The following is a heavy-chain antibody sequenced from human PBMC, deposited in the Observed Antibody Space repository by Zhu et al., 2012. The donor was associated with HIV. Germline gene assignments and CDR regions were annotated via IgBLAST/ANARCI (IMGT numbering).Heavy chain of an antibody. J-gene: IGHJ6*03. CDR3: ARIREDILTGYYYYYMGL. D-gene: IGHD3-9*01. V-gene: IGHV4-28*01. CDR2: MSYSGST. CDR1: GYSISSSNW. Sequence: QVQLQESGPGLVKPSDTLSLTCAVSGYSISSSNWWGWIRQPPGKGLEWIAYMSYSGSTYYNVSLKSRVTMSVDTSKNQFSLKLRSVTAVDTAVYYCARIREDILTGYYYYYMGLWGKGTTVTVSS.